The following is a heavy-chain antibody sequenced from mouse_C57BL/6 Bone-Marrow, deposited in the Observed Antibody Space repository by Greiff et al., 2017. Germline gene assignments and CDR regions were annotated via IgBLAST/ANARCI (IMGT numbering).Heavy chain of an antibody. CDR2: IYPGDGDT. CDR3: AREGSSGYGHY. Sequence: QVQLQQSGAELVKPGASVQISCKASGYAFSSYWMNWVKQRPGKGLEWIGQIYPGDGDTNYNGKFKGKATLTADKSSSTAYMQLSSLTSEDSAVYFCAREGSSGYGHYWRQGTTLTVSS. V-gene: IGHV1-80*01. D-gene: IGHD3-2*02. CDR1: GYAFSSYW. J-gene: IGHJ2*01.